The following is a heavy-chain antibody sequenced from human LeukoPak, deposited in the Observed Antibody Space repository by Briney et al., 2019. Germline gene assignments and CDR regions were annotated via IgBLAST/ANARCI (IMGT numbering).Heavy chain of an antibody. J-gene: IGHJ6*02. D-gene: IGHD5-18*01. V-gene: IGHV3-21*01. CDR3: AKGGRIQDYYYYYGMDV. Sequence: PGGSLRLSCAASGFTFDDYAMNWVRQAPGKGLEWVSSISSSSSYIYYADSVKGRFTISRDNAKNSLYLQMNSLRAEDTAVYYCAKGGRIQDYYYYYGMDVWGQGTTVTVSS. CDR2: ISSSSSYI. CDR1: GFTFDDYA.